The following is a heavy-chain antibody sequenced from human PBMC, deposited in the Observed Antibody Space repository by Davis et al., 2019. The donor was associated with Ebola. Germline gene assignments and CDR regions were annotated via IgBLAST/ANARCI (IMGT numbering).Heavy chain of an antibody. D-gene: IGHD2-21*02. V-gene: IGHV3-21*01. J-gene: IGHJ4*02. CDR2: ITGRSTTYT. CDR3: ARGGHLVVVAAIVN. CDR1: GFTFSTYS. Sequence: GESLKISCAASGFTFSTYSMSWVRQAPGKGLQWVSSITGRSTTYTSYPDSLKGRFTISRDNSKNMIYLQMNSLTSEDTAIYYCARGGHLVVVAAIVNWGQGTLVTVSS.